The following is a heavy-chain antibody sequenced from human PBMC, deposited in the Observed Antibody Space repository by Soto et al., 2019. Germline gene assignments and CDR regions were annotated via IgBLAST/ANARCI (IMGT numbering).Heavy chain of an antibody. V-gene: IGHV1-69*13. CDR1: GGTFSSYA. J-gene: IGHJ6*02. CDR3: ATDDGDFAGYGMDV. Sequence: ASVKVSCKASGGTFSSYAISWVRQAPGQGLEWMGGIIPIFGTANYAQKFQGRVTITADESTSTAYMELSSLRSEDTAVYYCATDDGDFAGYGMDVWGQGTTVTVSS. D-gene: IGHD4-17*01. CDR2: IIPIFGTA.